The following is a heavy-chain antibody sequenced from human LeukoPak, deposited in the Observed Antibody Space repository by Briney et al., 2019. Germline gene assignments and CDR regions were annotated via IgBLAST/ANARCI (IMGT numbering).Heavy chain of an antibody. J-gene: IGHJ4*02. CDR3: ARDPTLRYFDWLLDNGLLLDY. CDR1: GFTVSSNY. D-gene: IGHD3-9*01. CDR2: INSDGSST. V-gene: IGHV3-74*01. Sequence: GGSLRLSCAASGFTVSSNYMSWVRQAPGKGLVWVSRINSDGSSTSYADSVKGRFTISRDNAKNTLYLQMNSLRAEDTAVYYCARDPTLRYFDWLLDNGLLLDYWGQGTLVTVSS.